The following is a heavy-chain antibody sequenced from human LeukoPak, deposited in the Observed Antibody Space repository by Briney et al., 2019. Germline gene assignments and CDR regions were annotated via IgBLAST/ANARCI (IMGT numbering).Heavy chain of an antibody. D-gene: IGHD6-19*01. CDR1: GYTFTSYG. J-gene: IGHJ4*02. CDR3: ARPSQPVKRLVLRGGEFDY. Sequence: ASVKVSCKASGYTFTSYGISWVRQAPGQGLEWTGWISAYNGNTNYAQKLQGRVTMTTDTSTSTAYMELRSLRSDDTAVYYCARPSQPVKRLVLRGGEFDYWGQGTLVTVSS. V-gene: IGHV1-18*01. CDR2: ISAYNGNT.